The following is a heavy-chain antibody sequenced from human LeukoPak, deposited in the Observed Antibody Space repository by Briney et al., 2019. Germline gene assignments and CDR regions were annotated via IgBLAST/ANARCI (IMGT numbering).Heavy chain of an antibody. CDR1: GFTFSSYG. CDR2: IRYDGSNK. D-gene: IGHD2-21*01. Sequence: GGSLRLSCAASGFTFSSYGMHWVRQAPGKGLEWVAFIRYDGSNKYYADSVKGRFTISRDNSKNTLYLQMNSLRAEDTAVYYCARAICGGDCSDAFDIWGQGTMVTVSS. J-gene: IGHJ3*02. V-gene: IGHV3-30*02. CDR3: ARAICGGDCSDAFDI.